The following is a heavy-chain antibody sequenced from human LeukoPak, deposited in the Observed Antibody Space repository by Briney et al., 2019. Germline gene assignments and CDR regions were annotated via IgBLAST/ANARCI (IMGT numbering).Heavy chain of an antibody. CDR1: GFTFSSYG. D-gene: IGHD6-19*01. CDR3: AKGTSGWLRPDD. J-gene: IGHJ4*02. V-gene: IGHV3-23*01. Sequence: GGSLRLSCAASGFTFSSYGMSWVRQAPGKGLEWVSVISGSGGNTYYADSVKGRFTISRDNSKNTLYLQMNSLRAEDTGVYYCAKGTSGWLRPDDWGQGALVTVSS. CDR2: ISGSGGNT.